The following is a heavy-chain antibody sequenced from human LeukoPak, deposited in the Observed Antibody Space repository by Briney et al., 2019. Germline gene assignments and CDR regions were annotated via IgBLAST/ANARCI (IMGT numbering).Heavy chain of an antibody. J-gene: IGHJ4*02. Sequence: ASLKVSCKTSGYTFTSYGISWVRQAPGQGLEWMGWISAYNGNTNYAQKLQGRVTMTTDTSTSTAYMELRSLRSDDTAVYYCARDVAMTNDPYYFDYWGQGTLVTVSS. CDR2: ISAYNGNT. D-gene: IGHD1-1*01. CDR3: ARDVAMTNDPYYFDY. CDR1: GYTFTSYG. V-gene: IGHV1-18*01.